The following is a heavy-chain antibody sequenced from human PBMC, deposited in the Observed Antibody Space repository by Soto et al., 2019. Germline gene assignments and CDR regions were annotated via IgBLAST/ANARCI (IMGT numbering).Heavy chain of an antibody. CDR3: AREGYCSSTSCYSFDY. CDR1: GFTFSSYA. CDR2: ISGSGGST. J-gene: IGHJ4*02. V-gene: IGHV3-23*01. Sequence: GGSLRLSCAASGFTFSSYAMSWVRQAPGKGLEWVSAISGSGGSTYYADSVKGRFTISRDNSKNTLYLQMGSLRAEDMAVYYCAREGYCSSTSCYSFDYWGQGTLVTVSS. D-gene: IGHD2-2*01.